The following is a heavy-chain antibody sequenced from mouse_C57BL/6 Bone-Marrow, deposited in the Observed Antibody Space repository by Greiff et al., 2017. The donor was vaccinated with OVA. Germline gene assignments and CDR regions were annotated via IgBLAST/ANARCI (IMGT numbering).Heavy chain of an antibody. Sequence: EVQLQQSGPELVKPGASVKISCKASGYSFTGYYMNWVKQSPEKSLEWIGEINPSTGGTTYNQKFKAKATLTVDKSSSTAYMQLKSLTSEDSAVYYCARRGNGFLFDYWGQGTTLTVSS. CDR3: ARRGNGFLFDY. J-gene: IGHJ2*01. CDR2: INPSTGGT. D-gene: IGHD2-2*01. CDR1: GYSFTGYY. V-gene: IGHV1-42*01.